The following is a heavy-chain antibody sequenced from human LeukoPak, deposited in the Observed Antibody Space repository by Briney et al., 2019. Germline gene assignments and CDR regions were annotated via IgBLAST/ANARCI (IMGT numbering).Heavy chain of an antibody. J-gene: IGHJ4*02. CDR2: IYYSGST. V-gene: IGHV4-39*01. D-gene: IGHD3-3*01. Sequence: PSETLSLTCTVSGGSISSGNYYWVWIRQPPGKGLEGIGSIYYSGSTYYNPSLKSRVTISLDTSKKQFSLKLSSVTAADTAVYYCARCGYYDFWSGYNLATFDSWGQGTLVTVSS. CDR1: GGSISSGNYY. CDR3: ARCGYYDFWSGYNLATFDS.